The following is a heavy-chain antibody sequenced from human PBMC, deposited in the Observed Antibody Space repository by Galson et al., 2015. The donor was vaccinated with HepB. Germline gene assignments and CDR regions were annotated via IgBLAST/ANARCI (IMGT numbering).Heavy chain of an antibody. CDR1: GYTFTSYG. CDR2: ISAYNGTT. D-gene: IGHD5-24*01. CDR3: AGDWRDGYNLGLLAFDN. V-gene: IGHV1-18*04. Sequence: GYTFTSYGISWVRQAPGQGLEWMGWISAYNGTTNYAQKLQGRVTMTIDTPTSTAYMELRSLRSDDTAVYYCAGDWRDGYNLGLLAFDNWGQGTMVTVSS. J-gene: IGHJ3*02.